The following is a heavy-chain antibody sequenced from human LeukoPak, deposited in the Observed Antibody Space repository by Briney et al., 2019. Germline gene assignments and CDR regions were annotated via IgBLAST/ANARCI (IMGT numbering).Heavy chain of an antibody. Sequence: ASVKVSCKASGYTFTGYYMHWVRQAPGQGLEWMRWINPNSGGTNYAQKFQGRVTMTRDTSISTAYMELSRLRSDDTAVYYCARGIGSDSYFMMFYSGPGTLVTVSS. J-gene: IGHJ4*02. D-gene: IGHD3-16*01. CDR1: GYTFTGYY. CDR3: ARGIGSDSYFMMFY. V-gene: IGHV1-2*02. CDR2: INPNSGGT.